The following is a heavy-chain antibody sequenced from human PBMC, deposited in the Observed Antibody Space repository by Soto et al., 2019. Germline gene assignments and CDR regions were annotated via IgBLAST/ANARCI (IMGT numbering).Heavy chain of an antibody. CDR3: ARDQGVAAAGITWFDP. CDR1: GASMNSYH. V-gene: IGHV4-4*07. D-gene: IGHD6-13*01. J-gene: IGHJ5*02. CDR2: IHSSGST. Sequence: SETLSLTCTVSGASMNSYHWSWIRQPAGKGLEWIGHIHSSGSTNYNPSLKSRVTMSVDTSKNQFSLRLMSLTAADTAVYYCARDQGVAAAGITWFDPWGQGSLVTVSS.